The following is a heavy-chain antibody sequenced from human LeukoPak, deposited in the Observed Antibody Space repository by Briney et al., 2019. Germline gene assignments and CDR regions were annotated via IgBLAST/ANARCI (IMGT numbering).Heavy chain of an antibody. J-gene: IGHJ6*03. CDR1: GFTFTSYN. D-gene: IGHD1-26*01. Sequence: GGSLRLSCAASGFTFTSYNMNWVPQAPGKGLEWVSSITSRSSYIYYADSVKGRFTISRDNAKNSLYLQMDSLRVEDTAEYYCARDPYSGNYGAYYYYYMDVWGKGTTVTVSS. V-gene: IGHV3-21*01. CDR2: ITSRSSYI. CDR3: ARDPYSGNYGAYYYYYMDV.